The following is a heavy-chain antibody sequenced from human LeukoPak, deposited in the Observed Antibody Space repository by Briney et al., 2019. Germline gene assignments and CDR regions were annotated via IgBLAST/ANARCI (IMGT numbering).Heavy chain of an antibody. Sequence: GGSLRLSCAASGFTFSSYWMHWVRQAPGKGLVWVSSINSDGNNRIYAESVKGRFTISRDNSKNTLYLQMNSLRAEDTAVYYCAKGLRGTPVDYWGQGTLVTVSS. J-gene: IGHJ4*02. CDR1: GFTFSSYW. V-gene: IGHV3-74*01. CDR2: INSDGNNR. CDR3: AKGLRGTPVDY. D-gene: IGHD1-1*01.